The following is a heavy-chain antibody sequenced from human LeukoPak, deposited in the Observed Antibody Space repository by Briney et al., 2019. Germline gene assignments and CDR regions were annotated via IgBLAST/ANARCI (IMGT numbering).Heavy chain of an antibody. CDR1: GGSISSSSHY. J-gene: IGHJ6*02. D-gene: IGHD3-10*02. V-gene: IGHV4-39*02. CDR2: VYYSGTT. CDR3: AREVVRGYGMDV. Sequence: SETLSLTCTVSGGSISSSSHYWGWVRQPPGKGLEWIGSVYYSGTTYYNPSLKSRVTISVDTSKSQFSLKLSSVTAADTAVYYCAREVVRGYGMDVWGQGTTVTVSS.